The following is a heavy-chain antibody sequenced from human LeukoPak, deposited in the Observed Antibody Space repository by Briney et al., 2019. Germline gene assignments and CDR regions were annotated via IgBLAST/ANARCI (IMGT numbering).Heavy chain of an antibody. CDR2: INPNSGGT. Sequence: ASVKVSCKASGYTFTGYYMHWARQAPGQGLEWMGRINPNSGGTNYAQKFQGRVTMTRDTSISTAYMELSRLRSDDTAVYYCARGSLRLLSWGDYYDSSGYPDYWGQGTLVTVSS. V-gene: IGHV1-2*06. D-gene: IGHD3-22*01. CDR3: ARGSLRLLSWGDYYDSSGYPDY. J-gene: IGHJ4*02. CDR1: GYTFTGYY.